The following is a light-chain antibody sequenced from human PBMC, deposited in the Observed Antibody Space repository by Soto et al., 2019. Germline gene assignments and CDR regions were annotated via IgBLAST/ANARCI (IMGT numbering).Light chain of an antibody. CDR2: RNN. CDR1: SSNIGSNY. V-gene: IGLV1-47*01. J-gene: IGLJ3*02. Sequence: QAVVTQPPSASGTPGQRVTISCSGSSSNIGSNYVYWYQQLPGTAPKLLIYRNNQRPSGVPDRFSGSKSGTSASLAISGLGSEDEAYYYCAAWNDSLSGWVFGGGTKLTVL. CDR3: AAWNDSLSGWV.